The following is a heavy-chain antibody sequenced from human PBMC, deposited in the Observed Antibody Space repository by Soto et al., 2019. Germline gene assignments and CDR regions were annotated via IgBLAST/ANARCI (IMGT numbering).Heavy chain of an antibody. Sequence: QVQLEQSGAEVKKPGSSVKVSCKASGGTFRNSAISWVRQAPGQGLEWMGGIMPIFRTPDYALKFQGRVTITADESTSTAYMELSGLRSDDTAVYFCARDNDRPQLGGNYYYILDVWGHGTTVTVSS. CDR1: GGTFRNSA. V-gene: IGHV1-69*12. CDR2: IMPIFRTP. D-gene: IGHD1-1*01. CDR3: ARDNDRPQLGGNYYYILDV. J-gene: IGHJ6*02.